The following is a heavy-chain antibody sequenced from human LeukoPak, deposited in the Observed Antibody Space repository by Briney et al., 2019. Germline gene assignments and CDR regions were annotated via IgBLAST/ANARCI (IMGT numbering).Heavy chain of an antibody. Sequence: RPGGSLRLSCAASGFTFSSYGMHWVRQAPGKGLEWVAFIRYDGSNKYYADSVKGRFTISRDNSKNTLYLQMNSLRAEDTAVYYCARDAIWNDYYHYYYMDVWGKGTTVTISS. CDR1: GFTFSSYG. D-gene: IGHD1-1*01. V-gene: IGHV3-30*02. CDR2: IRYDGSNK. CDR3: ARDAIWNDYYHYYYMDV. J-gene: IGHJ6*03.